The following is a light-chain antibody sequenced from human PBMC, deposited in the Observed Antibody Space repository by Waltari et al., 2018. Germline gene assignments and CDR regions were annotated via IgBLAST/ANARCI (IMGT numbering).Light chain of an antibody. J-gene: IGLJ2*01. CDR2: KDT. CDR1: ALPRLY. CDR3: QSADTDFANHVL. Sequence: SYDLTQPPSVSVSPGQTARITCSGNALPRLYSYWYQQKPGQAPLLLIYKDTQRASGIPERFSGSSSGTTVTLTISGVQAEDEADYHCQSADTDFANHVLFGGGTQLTVL. V-gene: IGLV3-25*03.